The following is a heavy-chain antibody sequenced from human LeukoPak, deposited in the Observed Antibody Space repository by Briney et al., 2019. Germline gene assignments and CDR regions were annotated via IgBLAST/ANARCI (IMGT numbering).Heavy chain of an antibody. CDR3: ARVTRPYETLTGYYRSQNGAFDI. CDR2: IFHSGNS. D-gene: IGHD3-9*01. J-gene: IGHJ3*02. CDR1: GGSIRSRSYY. V-gene: IGHV4-39*07. Sequence: PSETLSLTCTVSGGSIRSRSYYWGWIRQSPGKGLEWIGSIFHSGNSYYNPTLKSRVTISIDASKNLFSLKLNSVTAADTAVYYCARVTRPYETLTGYYRSQNGAFDIWGQGTMVTVSS.